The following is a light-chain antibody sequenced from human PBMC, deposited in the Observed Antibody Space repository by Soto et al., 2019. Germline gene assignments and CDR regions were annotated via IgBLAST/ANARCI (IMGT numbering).Light chain of an antibody. CDR3: QLATSFSPERT. CDR2: AAS. CDR1: QGISSW. V-gene: IGKV1D-12*01. J-gene: IGKJ1*01. Sequence: DIQMTQSPSSVSASVGDRVTITCRASQGISSWLAWYQQKPGKAPKLLIYAASSLQSGVPSRFSGSGSGTDFTPTISSLQTQSCATYYPQLATSFSPERTFGQGTNVEIK.